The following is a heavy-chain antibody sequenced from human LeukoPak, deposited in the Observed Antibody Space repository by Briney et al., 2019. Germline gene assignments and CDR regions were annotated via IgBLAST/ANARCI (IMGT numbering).Heavy chain of an antibody. CDR1: GDSVSSNSAA. CDR3: ARLASGLNDGLDH. V-gene: IGHV6-1*01. Sequence: SQTLSLTCANSGDSVSSNSAAWNWIRQSPSRGLEWLGRTYYRSKWYNDYAVSVKSRITINPDTSKNQFSPPLNSVTPEDTAVYYCARLASGLNDGLDHWGQGILVTVSS. CDR2: TYYRSKWYN. D-gene: IGHD6-19*01. J-gene: IGHJ4*02.